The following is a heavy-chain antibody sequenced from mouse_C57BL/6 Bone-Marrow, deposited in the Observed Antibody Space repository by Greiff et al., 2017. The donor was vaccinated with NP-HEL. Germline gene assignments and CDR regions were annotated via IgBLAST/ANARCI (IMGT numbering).Heavy chain of an antibody. CDR2: IDPETGGT. J-gene: IGHJ3*01. Sequence: VQGVESGAELVRPGASVTLSCKASGYTFTDYEMHWVKRTPVHGLEWIGAIDPETGGTAYNQKFKGKAILTADKSSSTAYMELRSLTSEDSAVYYCTRQELGPFAYWGQGTLVTVSA. CDR1: GYTFTDYE. V-gene: IGHV1-15*01. CDR3: TRQELGPFAY. D-gene: IGHD4-1*01.